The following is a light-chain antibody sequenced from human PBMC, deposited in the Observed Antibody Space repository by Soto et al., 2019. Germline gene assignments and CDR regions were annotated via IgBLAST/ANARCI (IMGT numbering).Light chain of an antibody. CDR3: QRSFRTPLT. CDR2: AAS. V-gene: IGKV1-39*01. CDR1: QSISSY. J-gene: IGKJ4*01. Sequence: DIQMTQSPSSLSASVGDRVTITCRASQSISSYLNWYQQKPGKAPKLLIYAASSLQSGVPSRFSGSGSGTDFTLTISSLQPEDFVTYYCQRSFRTPLTFGGGTKVEIK.